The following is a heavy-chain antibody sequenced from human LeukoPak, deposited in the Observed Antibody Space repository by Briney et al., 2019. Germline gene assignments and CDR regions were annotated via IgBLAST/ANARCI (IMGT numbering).Heavy chain of an antibody. Sequence: AASVKVSCKASGYTFTGYYMHWARQAPGQGLEWMGWINPNSGGTNYAQKFQGRVTMTRDTSISTAYMELSRLRSDDTAVYYCARGRAGLWHEYDYWGQGTLVTVSS. D-gene: IGHD5-18*01. CDR2: INPNSGGT. CDR3: ARGRAGLWHEYDY. CDR1: GYTFTGYY. V-gene: IGHV1-2*02. J-gene: IGHJ4*02.